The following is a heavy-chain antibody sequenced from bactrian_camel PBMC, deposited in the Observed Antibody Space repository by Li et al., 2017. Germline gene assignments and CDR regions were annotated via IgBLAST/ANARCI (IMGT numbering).Heavy chain of an antibody. D-gene: IGHD2*01. CDR2: IYTGSGNT. Sequence: HVQLVESGGGSVQAGGSLRLSCAASGYTYNRNCMAWFRQAPGKEREGVARIYTGSGNTYYADSVKGRFTISRDNAKNTVYLQMSNVKPEDTGMYYCAAYPVPLWRCGGSPLSPDRFGYWGQGTQVTVS. J-gene: IGHJ6*01. CDR3: AAYPVPLWRCGGSPLSPDRFGY. V-gene: IGHV3S1*01. CDR1: GYTYNRNC.